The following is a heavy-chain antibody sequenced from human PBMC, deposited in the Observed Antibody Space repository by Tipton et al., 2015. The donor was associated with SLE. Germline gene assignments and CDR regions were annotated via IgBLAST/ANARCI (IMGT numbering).Heavy chain of an antibody. CDR1: GGSISSYY. J-gene: IGHJ4*02. V-gene: IGHV4-59*12. D-gene: IGHD5-12*01. Sequence: TLSLTCTVSGGSISSYYWSWIRQPPGKGLEWIGYIYYSGSTNYNPSLKSRVTISVDTSKNQFSLKLSSVTAADTAVYYCARAPGWLRVFDYWGQGTLVTVSS. CDR2: IYYSGST. CDR3: ARAPGWLRVFDY.